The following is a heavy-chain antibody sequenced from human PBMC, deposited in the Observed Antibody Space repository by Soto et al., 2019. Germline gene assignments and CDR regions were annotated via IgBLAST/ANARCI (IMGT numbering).Heavy chain of an antibody. D-gene: IGHD3-3*01. CDR3: ARVLRFLDI. J-gene: IGHJ4*02. CDR1: GFTFSSYA. CDR2: ISGSGGST. Sequence: LRLSCAASGFTFSSYAMSWVRQAPGKGLEWVSAISGSGGSTYYADSVKGRFTISRDNSKNTLYPQMNSLRAEDTAVYYCARVLRFLDIWGQGTLVTVSS. V-gene: IGHV3-23*01.